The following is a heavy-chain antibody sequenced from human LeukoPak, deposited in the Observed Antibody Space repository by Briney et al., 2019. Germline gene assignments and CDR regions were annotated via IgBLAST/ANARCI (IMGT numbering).Heavy chain of an antibody. Sequence: ASVKVSCKVSGYTLTELSMHWVRQAPGKGLEWMGGFDPEDGETIYAQKFQGRVTMTEDTSTDTAYMELSSLRAEDTAVYYCARDSYYGSGSYYHHHDYWGQGTLVTVSS. V-gene: IGHV1-24*01. CDR2: FDPEDGET. J-gene: IGHJ4*02. CDR3: ARDSYYGSGSYYHHHDY. D-gene: IGHD3-10*01. CDR1: GYTLTELS.